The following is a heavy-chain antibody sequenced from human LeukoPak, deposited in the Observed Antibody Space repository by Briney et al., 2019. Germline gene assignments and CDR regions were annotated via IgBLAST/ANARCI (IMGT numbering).Heavy chain of an antibody. CDR1: GFTFSSYA. V-gene: IGHV3-23*01. Sequence: GGSLRLSCAASGFTFSSYAMNWVRQAPGKGLEWVSAISGSGDSTYYADSVKGRFTISRDSSKNTLYLQMNSLRAEDTAVYYCAKDGSGSYYDRWFDPWGQGTLVVVSS. D-gene: IGHD3-10*01. J-gene: IGHJ5*02. CDR3: AKDGSGSYYDRWFDP. CDR2: ISGSGDST.